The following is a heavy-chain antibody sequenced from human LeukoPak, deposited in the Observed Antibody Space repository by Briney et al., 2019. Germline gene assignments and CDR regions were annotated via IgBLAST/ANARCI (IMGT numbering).Heavy chain of an antibody. CDR2: INWNGGST. CDR1: GFTFDDYG. V-gene: IGHV3-20*04. Sequence: GGSLRLSCAASGFTFDDYGMSWVRQAPGKGLEWVSGINWNGGSTSYGDSVKGRFTISRDNAKNSLYLQMNSLRAEDTALYFCARLLHGDYPSYFDYWGQGTLVTVSS. CDR3: ARLLHGDYPSYFDY. J-gene: IGHJ4*02. D-gene: IGHD4-17*01.